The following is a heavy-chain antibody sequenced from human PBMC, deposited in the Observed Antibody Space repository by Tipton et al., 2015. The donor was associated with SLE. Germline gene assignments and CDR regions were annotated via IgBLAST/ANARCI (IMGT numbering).Heavy chain of an antibody. V-gene: IGHV4-39*07. Sequence: TPSLTCTVSGGSISSSSYYWGWNRQPPGKGLEWIGNIFHSGSTYYNPSLKSRLTISVDTSKNQFSLTLTSVTAADTAVYYCARDGATDGVDVWGQGTTVTVSS. CDR2: IFHSGST. CDR1: GGSISSSSYY. CDR3: ARDGATDGVDV. D-gene: IGHD3-16*01. J-gene: IGHJ6*02.